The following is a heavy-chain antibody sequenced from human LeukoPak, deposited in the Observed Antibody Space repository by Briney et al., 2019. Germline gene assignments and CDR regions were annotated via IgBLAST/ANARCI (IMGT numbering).Heavy chain of an antibody. D-gene: IGHD6-13*01. CDR2: INTNTGNP. V-gene: IGHV7-4-1*02. Sequence: GASVKVSCKASGYIFTSYAMNWVRQAPGQGLEWMGWINTNTGNPTYAQGFTGRFVFSLDTSVSTAYLQISSLKAEDTAVYYCARTFSSWYLPRFDPWGQGTLVTVSS. J-gene: IGHJ5*02. CDR1: GYIFTSYA. CDR3: ARTFSSWYLPRFDP.